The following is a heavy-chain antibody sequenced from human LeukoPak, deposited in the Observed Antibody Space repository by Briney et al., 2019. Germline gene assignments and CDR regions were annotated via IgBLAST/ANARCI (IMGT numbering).Heavy chain of an antibody. CDR1: GYTFNNNW. D-gene: IGHD1-26*01. CDR3: AREGRSSSPMDY. Sequence: GESLKISCKGSGYTFNNNWIGWVRQMPGKGLEWLGIIYPGDSDTRYSPSFQGQVIISVDKSINTAYLQWGSLKASDTAMYYCAREGRSSSPMDYWGQGTLVTVSS. CDR2: IYPGDSDT. J-gene: IGHJ4*02. V-gene: IGHV5-51*01.